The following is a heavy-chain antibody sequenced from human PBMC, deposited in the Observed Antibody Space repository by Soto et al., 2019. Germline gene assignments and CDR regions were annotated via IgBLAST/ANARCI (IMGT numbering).Heavy chain of an antibody. J-gene: IGHJ3*01. D-gene: IGHD6-13*01. CDR3: AQDYVTVTPPYSSLSAV. CDR1: GFTSGTYA. V-gene: IGHV3-23*01. CDR2: ISETSRAA. Sequence: EVQLLESGGRLVQPGGSLTVSCAASGFTSGTYAITWARQAPGKGLQWVSAISETSRAAYYADSVRGRFIISRDISNSTVHLQMNRLRAEDTAFYYCAQDYVTVTPPYSSLSAVWCQGTVVTVSS.